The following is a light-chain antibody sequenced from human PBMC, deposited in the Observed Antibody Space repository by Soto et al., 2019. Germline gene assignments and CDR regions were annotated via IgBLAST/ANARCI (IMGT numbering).Light chain of an antibody. Sequence: QSALTQPPSASGSPGQSVTISCTGTSGDVGGYNYVSWYQQHPGKAPKLMIYDVNKRPSGVPDRFSGSKSGNTASLTVSGLQAEDEADYYSSSHAGSNNPFVFGTGTKLTVL. CDR1: SGDVGGYNY. J-gene: IGLJ1*01. CDR3: SSHAGSNNPFV. CDR2: DVN. V-gene: IGLV2-8*01.